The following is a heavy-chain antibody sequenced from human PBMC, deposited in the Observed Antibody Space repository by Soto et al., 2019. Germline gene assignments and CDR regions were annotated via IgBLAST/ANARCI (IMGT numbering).Heavy chain of an antibody. CDR1: GFIFRNYG. CDR3: ARHDWLDP. V-gene: IGHV3-30*03. Sequence: GGSLRLSCAASGFIFRNYGMHWVRQAPGKGLEWVAIISYDGSNKYYADPVKGRFTISRDNSKNTLYLQMNSLRAEDTAVYFCARHDWLDPWGQGTLVTVSS. CDR2: ISYDGSNK. J-gene: IGHJ5*02.